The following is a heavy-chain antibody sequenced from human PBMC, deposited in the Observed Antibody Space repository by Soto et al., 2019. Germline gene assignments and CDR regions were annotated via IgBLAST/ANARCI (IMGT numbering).Heavy chain of an antibody. D-gene: IGHD2-15*01. CDR2: IIPIFGTA. CDR3: ARYRYCSGGSCYYYNGMDV. V-gene: IGHV1-69*12. Sequence: QVQLVQSGAEVKKPGSSVKVSCKASGGTFSSYAITWVRQAPGQGLEWMGGIIPIFGTADYAQNFQGRVTITADESTSTAYMELSSLGSEDTAVYYCARYRYCSGGSCYYYNGMDVWGQGTTVTVSS. CDR1: GGTFSSYA. J-gene: IGHJ6*02.